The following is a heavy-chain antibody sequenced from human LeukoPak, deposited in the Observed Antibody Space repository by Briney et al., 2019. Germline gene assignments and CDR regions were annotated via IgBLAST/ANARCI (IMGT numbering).Heavy chain of an antibody. CDR1: GFTFSSYS. Sequence: GGSLRLSCAASGFTFSSYSMNWVRQAPGKGLEWVSSISSSSSYIYYADSVKGRFTISRDNAKNSLYLQMNSLRAEDTAVYYCARANYDFWSGYYWNPFVYWGQGTLVTVSS. V-gene: IGHV3-21*01. CDR3: ARANYDFWSGYYWNPFVY. D-gene: IGHD3-3*01. J-gene: IGHJ4*02. CDR2: ISSSSSYI.